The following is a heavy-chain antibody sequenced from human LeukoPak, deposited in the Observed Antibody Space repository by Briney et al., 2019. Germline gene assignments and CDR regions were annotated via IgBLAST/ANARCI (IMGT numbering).Heavy chain of an antibody. CDR2: IYYSGST. J-gene: IGHJ3*02. Sequence: PSETLSLTCTVSGGSISSGDYYWSWIRQPPGKGLEWIGYIYYSGSTYYNPSLKSRVTISVDTSKNRFSLKLSSVTAADTAVYYCARVLAPDAFDIWGQGTMVTVSS. CDR1: GGSISSGDYY. D-gene: IGHD2/OR15-2a*01. V-gene: IGHV4-30-4*08. CDR3: ARVLAPDAFDI.